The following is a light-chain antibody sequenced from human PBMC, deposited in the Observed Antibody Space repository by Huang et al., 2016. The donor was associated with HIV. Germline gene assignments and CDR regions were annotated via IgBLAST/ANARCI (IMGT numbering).Light chain of an antibody. Sequence: EIVLTQSPGTLSLSPGERATLSCRASQNLSSSYLAWYQQKPGQAPRLLIYGASSRATVIPDRFRGSGSGTDFTLTISRLEPEDFAVYYCQQYGSSLLLTFGGGTKVEIK. CDR1: QNLSSSY. CDR2: GAS. V-gene: IGKV3-20*01. J-gene: IGKJ4*01. CDR3: QQYGSSLLLT.